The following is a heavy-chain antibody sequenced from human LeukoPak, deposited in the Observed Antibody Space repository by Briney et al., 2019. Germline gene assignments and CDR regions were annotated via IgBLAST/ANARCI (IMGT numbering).Heavy chain of an antibody. Sequence: ASVTVSCKASVYTFTSYYMHWVRQAPGQGLEWMGIINPSGGSTSYAQRFQGRVTMTTDMSTSTVYMELSSLRAEDKAVYYCARASFAPNSQWELGYWGQGTLVTVSS. V-gene: IGHV1-46*01. CDR1: VYTFTSYY. D-gene: IGHD1-26*01. J-gene: IGHJ4*02. CDR2: INPSGGST. CDR3: ARASFAPNSQWELGY.